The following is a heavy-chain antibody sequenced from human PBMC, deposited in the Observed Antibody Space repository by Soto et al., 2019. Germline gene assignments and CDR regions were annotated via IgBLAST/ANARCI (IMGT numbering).Heavy chain of an antibody. CDR3: ASNWNYSYYYYGMDV. CDR1: GFTFSSYA. CDR2: ISYDGSNK. Sequence: PGGSLRLSCAASGFTFSSYAMHWVRQAPGKGLEWVAVISYDGSNKYYADSVKGRFTISRDNSKNTLYLQMNSLRAEDTAVYYCASNWNYSYYYYGMDVWVQGTTVTVSS. D-gene: IGHD1-7*01. V-gene: IGHV3-30-3*01. J-gene: IGHJ6*02.